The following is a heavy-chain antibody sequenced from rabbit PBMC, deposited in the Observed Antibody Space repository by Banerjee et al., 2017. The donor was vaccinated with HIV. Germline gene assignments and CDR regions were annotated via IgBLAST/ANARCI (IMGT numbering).Heavy chain of an antibody. CDR1: GFSFSSGYD. J-gene: IGHJ4*01. CDR3: VRDAGSHEVPDYFTL. CDR2: IYAGSSVRT. V-gene: IGHV1S40*01. Sequence: QSLEESGGDLVKPGASLTLTCTASGFSFSSGYDMCWVRQAPGKGLEWIACIYAGSSVRTYYASWAKGRFTISKTSSTTVTLQMTSLTGADTATYFCVRDAGSHEVPDYFTLWGPGTLVTVS. D-gene: IGHD4-2*01.